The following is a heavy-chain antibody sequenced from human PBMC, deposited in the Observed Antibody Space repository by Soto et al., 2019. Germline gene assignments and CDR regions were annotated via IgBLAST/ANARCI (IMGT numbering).Heavy chain of an antibody. CDR3: AGQTSRITGLSY. CDR1: GASNSSGSW. D-gene: IGHD1-20*01. Sequence: PSETLSLTCDVSGASNSSGSWWSWVRQPPGKGLEWIGEIYHSGRATYSPSLQSRVTISVNKSEKQFSLKLTSVTAADTAVYYCAGQTSRITGLSYWGQGTPVTVSS. CDR2: IYHSGRA. V-gene: IGHV4-4*02. J-gene: IGHJ4*02.